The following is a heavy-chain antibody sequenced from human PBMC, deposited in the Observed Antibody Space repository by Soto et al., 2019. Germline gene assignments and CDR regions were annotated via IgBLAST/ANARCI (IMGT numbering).Heavy chain of an antibody. J-gene: IGHJ4*02. CDR1: GFSLTTSGVG. CDR3: AHRILRTVFGLVTTTAIYFDF. CDR2: IYWDDDK. D-gene: IGHD3-3*01. Sequence: QITLNESGPTVVKPAETLTLTCTFSGFSLTTSGVGVGWIRQSPGKTPEWLALIYWDDDKRYSASLKSRLNITKDTSKNQVVLTMASVDPADTATYYCAHRILRTVFGLVTTTAIYFDFWGQGNPVVVSS. V-gene: IGHV2-5*02.